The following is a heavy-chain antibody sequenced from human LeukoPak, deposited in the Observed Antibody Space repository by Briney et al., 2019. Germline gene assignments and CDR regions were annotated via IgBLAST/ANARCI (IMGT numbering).Heavy chain of an antibody. CDR3: ARDRWVPTIAVAGDDY. D-gene: IGHD6-19*01. V-gene: IGHV1-69*04. J-gene: IGHJ4*02. CDR1: GGTFSSYA. CDR2: IIPILGIA. Sequence: GASVKVSCKASGGTFSSYAISWVRQAPGQGLEWMGRIIPILGIANYAQKFQGRVTITADKSTSTAYMELSSLRSEDTAVYYCARDRWVPTIAVAGDDYWGQGTLVTVSS.